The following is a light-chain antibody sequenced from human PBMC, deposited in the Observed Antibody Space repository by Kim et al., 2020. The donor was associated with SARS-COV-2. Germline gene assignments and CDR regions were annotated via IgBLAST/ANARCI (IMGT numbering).Light chain of an antibody. CDR3: SSYTNSRV. CDR2: DVS. J-gene: IGLJ3*02. Sequence: QSALTQPASVSGSPGQSITISCTGTSSDVGGYNYVSWYQQHPGKAPKLMIYDVSNRPSGVFNRFSGSKSGNTAILTISGLQAEDEAVYYCSSYTNSRVFGGGTQLTVL. CDR1: SSDVGGYNY. V-gene: IGLV2-14*03.